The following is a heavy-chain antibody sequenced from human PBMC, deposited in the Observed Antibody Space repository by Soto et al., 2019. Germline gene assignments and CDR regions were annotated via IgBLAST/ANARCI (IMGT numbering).Heavy chain of an antibody. CDR1: GFTFSSYA. CDR2: ISGSGGST. D-gene: IGHD5-12*01. J-gene: IGHJ4*02. V-gene: IGHV3-23*01. Sequence: GESLKISCAASGFTFSSYAMSWVRQAPGKGLEWVSAISGSGGSTYYADSVKGRFTISRDNSKNTLYLQMNSLRAEDTAVYYCAKRNSGYDYYFDYWGQGTLVTVSS. CDR3: AKRNSGYDYYFDY.